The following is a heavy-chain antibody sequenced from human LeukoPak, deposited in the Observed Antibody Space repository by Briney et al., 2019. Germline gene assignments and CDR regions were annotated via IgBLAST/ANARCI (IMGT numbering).Heavy chain of an antibody. CDR2: IGSSGSTI. Sequence: GGSLRLSCAASGFTFSDYYMSWIRQAPGKGLEWVSYIGSSGSTIYYAVSVKGRFTISRDNAKNSLYLQMNSLRAEDTAVYYCARDLVSSSGYCDYWGQGTLVTVSS. CDR1: GFTFSDYY. V-gene: IGHV3-11*04. CDR3: ARDLVSSSGYCDY. J-gene: IGHJ4*02. D-gene: IGHD6-19*01.